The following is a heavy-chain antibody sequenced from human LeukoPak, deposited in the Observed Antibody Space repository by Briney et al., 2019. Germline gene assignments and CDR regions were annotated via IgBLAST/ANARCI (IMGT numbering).Heavy chain of an antibody. CDR1: GFTFSSYS. CDR2: ISSSSSTI. J-gene: IGHJ4*02. Sequence: GGSLRLSCAASGFTFSSYSMNWVRQAPGKGLEWVSYISSSSSTIYYADSVKGRFTISRDNAKNSLFLQMNSLRAEDTAVYYCARDGSGRVPEMSAPDYWGQGTLVTVSS. CDR3: ARDGSGRVPEMSAPDY. D-gene: IGHD3-10*01. V-gene: IGHV3-48*01.